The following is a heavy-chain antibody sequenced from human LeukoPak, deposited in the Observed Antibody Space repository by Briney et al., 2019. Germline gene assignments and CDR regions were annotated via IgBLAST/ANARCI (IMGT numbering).Heavy chain of an antibody. CDR1: GDSINNYY. D-gene: IGHD3-10*01. CDR3: ARPYYYGSGNYYNWYLDL. CDR2: IYYSGST. Sequence: PSETLSLTCTVSGDSINNYYWSWIRQPPGKGLEYIGYIYYSGSTNYNPSLKSRVTMSVDTSKNQFSLKLSPVTVADTAVYYCARPYYYGSGNYYNWYLDLWGRGTLVTVSS. J-gene: IGHJ2*01. V-gene: IGHV4-59*01.